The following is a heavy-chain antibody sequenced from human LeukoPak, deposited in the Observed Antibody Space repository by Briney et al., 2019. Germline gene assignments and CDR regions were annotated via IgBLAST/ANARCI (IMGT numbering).Heavy chain of an antibody. CDR1: GFTFSSYW. V-gene: IGHV3-74*01. Sequence: GGSLRLSCAASGFTFSSYWMHWVRQAPGKGLVWVSRIKSDGATNYADSVKGRFTISRDNAKNTVSLQMNSLRAEDTGVYYCASAPSEIGGYYPEYFRHWGQGTLVTVSS. CDR2: IKSDGAT. CDR3: ASAPSEIGGYYPEYFRH. J-gene: IGHJ1*01. D-gene: IGHD3-22*01.